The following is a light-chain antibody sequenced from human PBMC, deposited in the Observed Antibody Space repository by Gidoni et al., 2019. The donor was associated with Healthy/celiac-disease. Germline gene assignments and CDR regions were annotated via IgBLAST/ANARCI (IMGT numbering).Light chain of an antibody. J-gene: IGKJ5*01. V-gene: IGKV1-9*01. CDR3: QQLNSYPLA. CDR2: AAS. Sequence: DIHLTQSPSFLSASVGDRVTITCRASQGISSYLAWYQQKPGKAPKLLIYAASTLQSGVPSRFSGSGSGTEFTLTISSLQPEDFATYYCQQLNSYPLAFGQGTRLGIK. CDR1: QGISSY.